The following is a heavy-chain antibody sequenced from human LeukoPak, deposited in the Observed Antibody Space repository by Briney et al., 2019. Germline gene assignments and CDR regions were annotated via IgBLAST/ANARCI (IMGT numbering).Heavy chain of an antibody. V-gene: IGHV3-23*01. J-gene: IGHJ4*02. Sequence: GGSLRLSCAASGFTFSSYAMSWVRQAPGKGLEWVSAISGSGGSTYYADSVKGRFTISRDNSKNTLYLQMNSLRAEDTAVYYCAKDNADSSGWYTRACYWGQGTLVTVSS. CDR2: ISGSGGST. D-gene: IGHD6-19*01. CDR1: GFTFSSYA. CDR3: AKDNADSSGWYTRACY.